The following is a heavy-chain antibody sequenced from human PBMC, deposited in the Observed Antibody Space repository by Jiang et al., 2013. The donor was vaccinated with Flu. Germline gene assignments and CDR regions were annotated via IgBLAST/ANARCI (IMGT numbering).Heavy chain of an antibody. D-gene: IGHD5-18*01. CDR1: GGSISSGGYY. Sequence: GLVKPSQTLSLTCTVSGGSISSGGYYWSWIRQHPGKGLEWIGYIYYSGSTYYNPSLKSRVTISVDTSKNQFSLKLSSVTAADTAVYYCARGTEGWGTAIGRPLGYWGQGTLVTVSS. CDR3: ARGTEGWGTAIGRPLGY. J-gene: IGHJ4*02. V-gene: IGHV4-31*03. CDR2: IYYSGST.